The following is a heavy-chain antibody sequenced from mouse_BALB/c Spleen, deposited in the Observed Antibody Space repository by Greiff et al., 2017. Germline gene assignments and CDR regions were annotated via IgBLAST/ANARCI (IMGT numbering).Heavy chain of an antibody. CDR1: GFNIKDTY. V-gene: IGHV14-3*02. D-gene: IGHD3-1*01. CDR3: ARQLGPEAIDAMDY. CDR2: IDPANGNT. Sequence: VQLQQSGAELVKPGASVKLSCTASGFNIKDTYMHWVKQRPEQGLEWIGRIDPANGNTKYDPKFQGKATITADTSSNTAYLQLSSLTSEDTAVYYCARQLGPEAIDAMDYWGQGTSVTVSS. J-gene: IGHJ4*01.